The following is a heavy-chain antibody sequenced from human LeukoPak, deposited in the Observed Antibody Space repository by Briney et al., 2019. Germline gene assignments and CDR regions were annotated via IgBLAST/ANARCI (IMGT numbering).Heavy chain of an antibody. V-gene: IGHV3-23*01. CDR2: ISGSGGST. Sequence: GGSLRLSCAASGFTFSGYAMSWVRQAPGNGLEWVSGISGSGGSTYYADSVKGRFTISRDNSKNTLYLQMNSLRAEDTAVYYGAKDGGARCTNGLCRRSALTWGQGTLVTVSS. CDR3: AKDGGARCTNGLCRRSALT. J-gene: IGHJ4*02. D-gene: IGHD2-8*01. CDR1: GFTFSGYA.